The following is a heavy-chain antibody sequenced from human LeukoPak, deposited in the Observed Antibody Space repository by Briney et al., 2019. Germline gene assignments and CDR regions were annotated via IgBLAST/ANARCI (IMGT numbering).Heavy chain of an antibody. CDR2: IYTSGST. CDR3: ARHRRDGRVVRSSYYYYGMDV. Sequence: KPSETLSLTCAVSGGSISSYYWSWIRQPAGKGLEWIGRIYTSGSTNYNPSLKSRVTMSVDTSKNQFSLKLSSVTAADTAVYYCARHRRDGRVVRSSYYYYGMDVWGQGTTVTVSS. V-gene: IGHV4-4*07. D-gene: IGHD3-10*01. J-gene: IGHJ6*02. CDR1: GGSISSYY.